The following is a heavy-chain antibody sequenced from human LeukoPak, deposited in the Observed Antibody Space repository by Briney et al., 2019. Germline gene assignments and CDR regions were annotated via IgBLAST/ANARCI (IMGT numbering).Heavy chain of an antibody. J-gene: IGHJ3*02. CDR2: IYYSGST. CDR1: GGSISSSSYY. Sequence: PSETLSLTCTVSGGSISSSSYYWGWIRQPPGKGLEWIGSIYYSGSTYYNPSLKSRVTISVDTSKNQFSLNLSSVTAADTAVYYCASSPPSRGYPLPFDAFDIWGQGTMVTVSS. V-gene: IGHV4-39*01. D-gene: IGHD3-10*01. CDR3: ASSPPSRGYPLPFDAFDI.